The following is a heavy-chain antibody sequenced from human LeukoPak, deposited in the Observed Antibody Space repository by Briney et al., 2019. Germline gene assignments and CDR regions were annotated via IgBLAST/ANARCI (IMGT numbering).Heavy chain of an antibody. V-gene: IGHV1-69*05. CDR2: IIPIFGTA. J-gene: IGHJ4*02. CDR3: AREVGSTLKYYFDY. D-gene: IGHD1-26*01. CDR1: GGTFSSYA. Sequence: SVKVSCKASGGTFSSYAISWVRQAPGQGLEWMGRIIPIFGTANYAQKFQGRVTITTDESTSTAYMELSRLRSEDTAVYYCAREVGSTLKYYFDYWGQGTLVTVSS.